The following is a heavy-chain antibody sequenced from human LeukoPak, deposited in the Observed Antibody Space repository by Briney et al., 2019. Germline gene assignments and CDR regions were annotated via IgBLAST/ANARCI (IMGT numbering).Heavy chain of an antibody. D-gene: IGHD3-16*01. V-gene: IGHV1-2*02. CDR2: INPNSGGT. CDR3: AREQEEIRSTFDY. Sequence: ASVKVSCKASGYTFTGYYMHWVRQAPGQGLEWMGWINPNSGGTNYAQKFQGRVTMTRDTSISTAYMELSRLRSDDTAVYYCAREQEEIRSTFDYWGQGTLVTVSS. J-gene: IGHJ4*02. CDR1: GYTFTGYY.